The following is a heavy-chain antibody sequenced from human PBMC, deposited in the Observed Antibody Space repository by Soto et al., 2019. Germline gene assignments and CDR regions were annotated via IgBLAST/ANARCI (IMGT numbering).Heavy chain of an antibody. J-gene: IGHJ6*02. V-gene: IGHV1-69*01. CDR3: AEGPPYSSGLHGNYFYDGMDV. Sequence: QVQLVQSGAEVKKPGSSVKVSGKASGDTFSSNGIYWVRQAPGQGLEWMGVIIPIFGSTNYAHKFQGRVTITANESTSTVNMEVSSLRSEDTAVYYCAEGPPYSSGLHGNYFYDGMDVWGQGTTVTVSS. CDR2: IIPIFGST. CDR1: GDTFSSNG. D-gene: IGHD6-19*01.